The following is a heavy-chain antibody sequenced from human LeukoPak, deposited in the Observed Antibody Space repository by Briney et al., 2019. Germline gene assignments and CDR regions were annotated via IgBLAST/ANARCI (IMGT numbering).Heavy chain of an antibody. CDR3: ARPLAAAVTFDY. D-gene: IGHD6-13*01. V-gene: IGHV3-48*04. J-gene: IGHJ4*02. CDR2: ISSSGSTI. CDR1: GFTFSSYS. Sequence: VGSLRLSCAASGFTFSSYSMNWVRQAPGKGLEWVSYISSSGSTIYYADSVKGRFTISRDDAKNSLYLQMNSLRAEDTAVYYCARPLAAAVTFDYWGQGTLVTVSS.